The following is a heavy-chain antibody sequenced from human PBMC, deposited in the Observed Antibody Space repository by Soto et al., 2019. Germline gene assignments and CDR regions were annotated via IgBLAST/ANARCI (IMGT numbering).Heavy chain of an antibody. D-gene: IGHD5-18*01. V-gene: IGHV1-69*13. CDR2: IIPIFGTA. CDR1: GGTFSSYA. Sequence: GASVKVSCKASGGTFSSYAISWVRQAPGQGLEWMGGIIPIFGTANYAQKFQGRVTITADESTSTAYMELSSLRSEDTAVYYCARDGDRGYSYGYFDYWGQGTLVTVSS. CDR3: ARDGDRGYSYGYFDY. J-gene: IGHJ4*02.